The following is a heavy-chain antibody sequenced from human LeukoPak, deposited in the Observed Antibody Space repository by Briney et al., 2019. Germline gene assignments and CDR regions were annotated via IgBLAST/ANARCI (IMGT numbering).Heavy chain of an antibody. CDR1: GGSVSSHNYY. Sequence: SETLSLTCSVSGGSVSSHNYYWSWIRQHPGKGLEWIGFISYTGTTNYNPSLQRRLTMSVDTSKNQFSLKLSSVTAADTAVYYCARGWLSFGEHFDYWGQGTLVTVSS. J-gene: IGHJ4*02. D-gene: IGHD3-10*01. CDR3: ARGWLSFGEHFDY. V-gene: IGHV4-61*01. CDR2: ISYTGTT.